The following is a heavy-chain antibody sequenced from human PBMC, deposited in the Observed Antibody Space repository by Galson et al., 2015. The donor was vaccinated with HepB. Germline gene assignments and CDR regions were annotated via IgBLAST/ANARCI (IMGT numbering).Heavy chain of an antibody. CDR3: ASSVRGDPHYYYYGMDV. V-gene: IGHV1-8*01. Sequence: SVKVSCKASGYTFTSYDINWVRQATGQGLEWMGWMNPNSGNTGYAQKFQGRVTMTRNTSISTAYMELSSLRSEDTAVYYCASSVRGDPHYYYYGMDVWGQGTTVTVSS. J-gene: IGHJ6*02. CDR1: GYTFTSYD. D-gene: IGHD2-21*02. CDR2: MNPNSGNT.